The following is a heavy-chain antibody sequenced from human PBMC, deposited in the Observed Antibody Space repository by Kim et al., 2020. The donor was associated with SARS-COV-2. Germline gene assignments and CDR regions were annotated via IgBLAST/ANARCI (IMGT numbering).Heavy chain of an antibody. CDR3: ARAAAAAGWFDP. Sequence: YNNPSLKSRVTISVDTSKNQFSLKLSSVTAADTAVYYCARAAAAAGWFDPWGQGTLVTVSS. D-gene: IGHD6-13*01. V-gene: IGHV4-39*07. J-gene: IGHJ5*02.